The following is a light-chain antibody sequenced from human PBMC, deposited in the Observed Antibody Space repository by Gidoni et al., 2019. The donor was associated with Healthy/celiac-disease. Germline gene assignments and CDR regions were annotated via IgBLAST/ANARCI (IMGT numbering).Light chain of an antibody. CDR2: EAS. CDR1: TSVSSY. Sequence: EIVLTQSPATLSLSPGERATLSCSASTSVSSYLAWYQQKPGQAPRLLIYEASNRATGIPARFSGSVSGTDFTLTISSLEPEDFAVYYCQQRSNWXXXXFXQXTRLE. V-gene: IGKV3-11*01. CDR3: QQRSNWXXXX. J-gene: IGKJ5*01.